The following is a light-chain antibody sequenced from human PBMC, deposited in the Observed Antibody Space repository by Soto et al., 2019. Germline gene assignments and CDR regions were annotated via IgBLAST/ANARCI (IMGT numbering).Light chain of an antibody. Sequence: DIVMTQSPDSLAVSLGERATINCKSSQNILKNSDNKNYLVWYQQKPGQPPKRLIYWASTRESGVPDRFSGSGSGIDFTLTINSLQAEDVAVYYCQQYYRSPLTFGGGTKVEIK. CDR2: WAS. CDR1: QNILKNSDNKNY. CDR3: QQYYRSPLT. J-gene: IGKJ4*01. V-gene: IGKV4-1*01.